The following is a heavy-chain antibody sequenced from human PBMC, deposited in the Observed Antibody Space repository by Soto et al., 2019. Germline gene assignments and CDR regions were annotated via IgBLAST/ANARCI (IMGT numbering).Heavy chain of an antibody. CDR3: ARATQSGCYPYFFDF. CDR1: GFTFNNYA. V-gene: IGHV3-30-3*01. CDR2: ISYDGSNK. Sequence: QVQLVESGRGVVQPGRSLRLSCAASGFTFNNYAMHWVRQAPGKGLEWVAVISYDGSNKYHADSVKGRFTISRDNSKNTLSLQMNSLISEDTAVYYCARATQSGCYPYFFDFWGQGTLVTVSS. J-gene: IGHJ4*02. D-gene: IGHD3-22*01.